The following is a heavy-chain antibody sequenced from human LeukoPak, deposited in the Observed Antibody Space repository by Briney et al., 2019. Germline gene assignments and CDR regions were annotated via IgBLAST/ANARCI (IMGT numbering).Heavy chain of an antibody. J-gene: IGHJ4*02. D-gene: IGHD3-22*01. CDR2: ISSSSSYI. CDR1: GFTFSSYA. CDR3: ARAPYYYDSSGYFTGYYFDY. Sequence: GGSLRLSCAASGFTFSSYAMSWVRQAPGKGLEWVSSISSSSSYIYYADSVRGRFTISRDNAKNSLYLQMNSLRAEDTAVYYCARAPYYYDSSGYFTGYYFDYWGQGTLVTVSS. V-gene: IGHV3-21*01.